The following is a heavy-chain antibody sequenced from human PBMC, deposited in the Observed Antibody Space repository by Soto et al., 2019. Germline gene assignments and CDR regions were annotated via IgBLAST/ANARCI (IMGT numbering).Heavy chain of an antibody. CDR1: SGSISGRLYY. V-gene: IGHV4-39*01. J-gene: IGHJ4*02. D-gene: IGHD4-4*01. CDR2: IHYSGDT. Sequence: QVQLQESGPGLVKPSETLSLTCTVSSGSISGRLYYWGWIRQPPGKGLEWIGSIHYSGDTYYNPSLDSRVSRSVDTSKTQFSLTLTSVTAADTSVYYCARLLISVTTYYWGPGSMVIVSS. CDR3: ARLLISVTTYY.